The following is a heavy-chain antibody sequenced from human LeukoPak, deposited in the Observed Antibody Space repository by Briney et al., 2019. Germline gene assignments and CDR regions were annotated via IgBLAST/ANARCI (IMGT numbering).Heavy chain of an antibody. J-gene: IGHJ5*02. CDR3: ARDRALYYYFPWFDP. Sequence: GGSLRLSCAASGFTFSSYSMNWVRQAPGKGLEWVSSISSSSSYIYYADSVKGQFTISRDNAKNSLYLQMNSLRAEDTAVYYCARDRALYYYFPWFDPWGQGTLVTVSS. D-gene: IGHD3-10*02. V-gene: IGHV3-21*01. CDR1: GFTFSSYS. CDR2: ISSSSSYI.